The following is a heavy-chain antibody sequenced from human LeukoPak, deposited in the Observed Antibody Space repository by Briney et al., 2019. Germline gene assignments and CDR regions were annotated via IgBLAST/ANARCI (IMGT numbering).Heavy chain of an antibody. D-gene: IGHD3-3*01. Sequence: GGCLRLSCAASAFTFSSFGMHWVRQAPGKGLEWVAVVSYDGSKTYYADSVKGRFTISRDNSKNTLYLQMNSLRAEDTAVYYCASPGGYDFWSGPFDYWGQGTLVTVSS. V-gene: IGHV3-30*03. CDR2: VSYDGSKT. CDR3: ASPGGYDFWSGPFDY. CDR1: AFTFSSFG. J-gene: IGHJ4*02.